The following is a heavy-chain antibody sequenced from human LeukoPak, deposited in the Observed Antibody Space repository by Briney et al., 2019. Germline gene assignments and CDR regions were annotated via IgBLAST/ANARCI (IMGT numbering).Heavy chain of an antibody. CDR1: GFTFSSYA. D-gene: IGHD5-12*01. J-gene: IGHJ4*02. Sequence: GGSLRLSCAASGFTFSSYAMSWFRQAPGRGLEWVSAIDGSGGSTYYADSVKGRFTISRDNSKNTLYLQMNSLRAEDTAIYYCAKDRRLPWDYFDSWGQGTLITVSS. V-gene: IGHV3-23*01. CDR3: AKDRRLPWDYFDS. CDR2: IDGSGGST.